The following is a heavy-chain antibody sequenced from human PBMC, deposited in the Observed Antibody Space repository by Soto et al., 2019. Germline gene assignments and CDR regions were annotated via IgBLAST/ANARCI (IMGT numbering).Heavy chain of an antibody. D-gene: IGHD4-17*01. CDR3: ARDSMYGDYDWYFDL. CDR1: GGTFSSYT. Sequence: SVKVSCKASGGTFSSYTISWVRQAPGQGLEWMGRIIPILGIANYAQKFQGRVTITADKSTSTAYMELSSLRSEDTAVYYCARDSMYGDYDWYFDLWGRGPLVTVSS. CDR2: IIPILGIA. V-gene: IGHV1-69*04. J-gene: IGHJ2*01.